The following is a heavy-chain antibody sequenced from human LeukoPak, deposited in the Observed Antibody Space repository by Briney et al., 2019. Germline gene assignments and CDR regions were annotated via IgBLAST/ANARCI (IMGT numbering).Heavy chain of an antibody. Sequence: PGGSLRLSCAASGFTFSSYWMHWVRQAPGKGLVWVSRINSDGSSTGYADSVKGRFTISRDNAKNTLYLQMNSLRAEDTAVYYCARGDYGSYFDYWGQGTLVTVSS. CDR3: ARGDYGSYFDY. D-gene: IGHD4/OR15-4a*01. CDR1: GFTFSSYW. J-gene: IGHJ4*02. CDR2: INSDGSST. V-gene: IGHV3-74*01.